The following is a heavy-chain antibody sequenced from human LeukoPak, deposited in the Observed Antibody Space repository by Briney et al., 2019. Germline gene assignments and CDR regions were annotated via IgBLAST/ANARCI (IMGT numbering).Heavy chain of an antibody. D-gene: IGHD3-9*01. Sequence: SETLSLTCAVSGGSISSSNWWSWVRQLPGKGLEWIGEIYHSGSTNYNPSLKSRVTISVDKSKNQFSLKLSSVTAADTAVYYCARAAGDILTGYYHYFDYWGQGTLVTVSS. CDR3: ARAAGDILTGYYHYFDY. J-gene: IGHJ4*02. V-gene: IGHV4-4*02. CDR1: GGSISSSNW. CDR2: IYHSGST.